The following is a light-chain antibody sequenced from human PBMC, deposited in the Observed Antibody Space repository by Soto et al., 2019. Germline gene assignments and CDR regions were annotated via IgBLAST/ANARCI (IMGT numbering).Light chain of an antibody. CDR3: SSYTSSSCYV. CDR1: SSDVGGYNY. J-gene: IGLJ1*01. Sequence: QSALTQPASVSGSPGQSITISCTGTSSDVGGYNYVSWYQQHPGKAPKLMIYDVSNRPSGVSNRFSGSKYGNTASLTVSGLQAEDEADYYCSSYTSSSCYVFGAGTKLTVL. V-gene: IGLV2-14*01. CDR2: DVS.